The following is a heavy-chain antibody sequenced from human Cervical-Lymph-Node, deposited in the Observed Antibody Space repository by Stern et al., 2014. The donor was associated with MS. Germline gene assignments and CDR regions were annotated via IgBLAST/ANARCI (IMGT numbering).Heavy chain of an antibody. D-gene: IGHD7-27*01. J-gene: IGHJ4*02. V-gene: IGHV5-51*01. CDR3: ATSLGDYVAN. CDR2: ILPGDSYT. Sequence: EVQLVQSGAEVKKPGESLRISCKASGYVFTTYWIGWVRQMPGNGLEWMGLILPGDSYTRYSPSFQGQVTISADKSIPTAYLHWSSLRASDTAIYYCATSLGDYVANWGQGTLVTVSS. CDR1: GYVFTTYW.